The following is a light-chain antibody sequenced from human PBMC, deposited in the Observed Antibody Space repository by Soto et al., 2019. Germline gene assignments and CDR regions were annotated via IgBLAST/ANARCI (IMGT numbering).Light chain of an antibody. CDR2: EVS. J-gene: IGLJ2*01. V-gene: IGLV2-8*01. CDR1: SSDVGGYNY. CDR3: SSYAGSKSLV. Sequence: QSALTQPPSASGSPGQSVTISCTGTSSDVGGYNYVSWYQQHPGKAPKLMIYEVSKRPSGVPDRFSGSKSVNTASLTVSGLQAEDEADYYCSSYAGSKSLVFGGGTQLTVL.